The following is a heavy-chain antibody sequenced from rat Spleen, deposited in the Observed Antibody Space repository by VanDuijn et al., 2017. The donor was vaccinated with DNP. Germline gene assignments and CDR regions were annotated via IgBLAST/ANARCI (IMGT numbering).Heavy chain of an antibody. D-gene: IGHD4-3*01. Sequence: EVQLVESGGGLVQPGRSLKLSCEASGFTFSDYYMAWVRQAPKKGLDWVASITYEGTSTYYGDSVKGRFTISRDNSKTTLYLQMSSLRSEDMATYYCARWNSGHFDYWGQGVMVPVSS. CDR1: GFTFSDYY. CDR2: ITYEGTST. J-gene: IGHJ2*01. V-gene: IGHV5-22*01. CDR3: ARWNSGHFDY.